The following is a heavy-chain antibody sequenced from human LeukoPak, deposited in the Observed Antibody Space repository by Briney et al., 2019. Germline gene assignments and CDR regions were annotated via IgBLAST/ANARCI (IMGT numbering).Heavy chain of an antibody. Sequence: SETLSLTCTVSGGSISRYYWSWIRQPPGTGLEWIGYIYYTGRADYNPSLKSRVSMSVDTSKNQFSLRVNSITAADTAVYYCARGDFWSGAPTDWGQGTLVTVSS. CDR3: ARGDFWSGAPTD. V-gene: IGHV4-59*01. J-gene: IGHJ4*02. CDR2: IYYTGRA. D-gene: IGHD3-3*01. CDR1: GGSISRYY.